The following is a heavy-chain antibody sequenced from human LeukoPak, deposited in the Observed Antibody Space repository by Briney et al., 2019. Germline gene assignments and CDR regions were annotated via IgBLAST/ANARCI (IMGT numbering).Heavy chain of an antibody. J-gene: IGHJ3*02. V-gene: IGHV3-21*01. CDR3: SRTHDILSGQGAFDI. Sequence: GGSLRLSCAASGFTFSSYSMTWVRSAPGTGLEWVSSISSSSSYIYYADSVKGRFTISRHTAKNQLHLQTKSLRAEDTAGYYCSRTHDILSGQGAFDIWGQGPMVTVSS. D-gene: IGHD3-9*01. CDR1: GFTFSSYS. CDR2: ISSSSSYI.